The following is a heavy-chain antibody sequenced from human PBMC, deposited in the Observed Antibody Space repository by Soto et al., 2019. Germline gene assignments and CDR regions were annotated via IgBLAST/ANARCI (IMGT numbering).Heavy chain of an antibody. V-gene: IGHV3-23*01. CDR1: GFTFSSFA. D-gene: IGHD3-10*01. J-gene: IGHJ4*02. Sequence: EMQLLESGGGLVQPGGSLRLSCAASGFTFSSFAMSWVRQAPGKGLDWVSAISGSGGSTYSADSVKGRFTISRDNSKNTLYLQMSSLRAEDTAVYYCAKAREVTLVRISLAQWGQGTLVTVSS. CDR3: AKAREVTLVRISLAQ. CDR2: ISGSGGST.